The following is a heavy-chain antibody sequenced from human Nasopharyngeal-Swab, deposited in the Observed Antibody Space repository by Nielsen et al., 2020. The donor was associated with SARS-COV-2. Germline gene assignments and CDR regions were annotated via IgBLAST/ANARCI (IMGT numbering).Heavy chain of an antibody. Sequence: WIRQPPGKGLEWIGEINHSGSTNHNPSLKSRVTISVDTFKNQFSLKLSSVTAADTAVYYCARYSRSSWSSRRDYWGQGTLVTVSS. D-gene: IGHD6-13*01. V-gene: IGHV4-34*01. J-gene: IGHJ4*02. CDR2: INHSGST. CDR3: ARYSRSSWSSRRDY.